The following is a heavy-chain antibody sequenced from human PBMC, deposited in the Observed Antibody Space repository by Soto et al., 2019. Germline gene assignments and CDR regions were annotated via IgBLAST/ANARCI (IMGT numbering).Heavy chain of an antibody. CDR2: IHHSGRT. CDR3: ARGGDWQFDY. D-gene: IGHD2-21*02. V-gene: IGHV4-4*02. Sequence: QVQLQESGPGLVKPSGTLSLTCAVSGDSISSDKWWSWARQPPGKGLEWIGEIHHSGRTNYNPSLKSRVTMLVEKSKNQVSLELSSMTAADTAVYYCARGGDWQFDYWGQGTLVTVSS. J-gene: IGHJ4*02. CDR1: GDSISSDKW.